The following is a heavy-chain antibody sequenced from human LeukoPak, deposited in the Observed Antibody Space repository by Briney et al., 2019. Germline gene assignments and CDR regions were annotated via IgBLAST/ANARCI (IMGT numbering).Heavy chain of an antibody. J-gene: IGHJ4*02. CDR2: IHTSGST. D-gene: IGHD3-22*01. V-gene: IGHV4-4*07. Sequence: SETPSLTCTVSGGSISGYYWTWIRQPAEKGLEWIGRIHTSGSTNYNPSLKSRVTMSVDTSKNQFSLKLSSVTAADTAVYYCARAPEFSSGWLLDSWGQGTLVTVSS. CDR3: ARAPEFSSGWLLDS. CDR1: GGSISGYY.